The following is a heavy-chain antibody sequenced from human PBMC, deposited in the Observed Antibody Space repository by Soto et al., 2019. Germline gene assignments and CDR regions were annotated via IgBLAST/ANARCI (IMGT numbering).Heavy chain of an antibody. Sequence: QVQLQESGPGLVKPSETLSLTCTVSGGSVSSGSYYWSWIRQPPGKGLEWIGYIYYSGGTNYNPSLKSRVTISVDTSKTQFSLKLSSVTAADTAVYYCARGSGPNDAFDIWGQGTRVTVSS. D-gene: IGHD2-15*01. J-gene: IGHJ3*02. V-gene: IGHV4-61*01. CDR2: IYYSGGT. CDR1: GGSVSSGSYY. CDR3: ARGSGPNDAFDI.